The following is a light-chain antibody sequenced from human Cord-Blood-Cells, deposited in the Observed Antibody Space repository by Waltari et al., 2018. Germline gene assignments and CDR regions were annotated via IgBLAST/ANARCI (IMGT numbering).Light chain of an antibody. CDR2: EGS. V-gene: IGLV2-23*01. CDR1: SSDVGSYNL. Sequence: QSALTQPASVSGSPGQSLTISCTGTSSDVGSYNLVSWDQQHPGKDPKLMSYEGSKRPSGVSNRFSGSKSGNTASLTISGLQAEDEADYYCCSYAGSSTWVFGGGTKLTVL. J-gene: IGLJ3*02. CDR3: CSYAGSSTWV.